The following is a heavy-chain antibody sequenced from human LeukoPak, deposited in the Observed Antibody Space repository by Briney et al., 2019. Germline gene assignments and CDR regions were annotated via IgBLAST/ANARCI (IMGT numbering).Heavy chain of an antibody. J-gene: IGHJ4*02. Sequence: PGGSLRLSCEASGFSFSSYSMSWVRQAPGKGLEWVSFISRDSNDIYHADSVRGRFTISRDNAKNSLYLQMSSLRADDTAVYYCARDLPAAVDWGQGTRVTVSS. CDR3: ARDLPAAVD. CDR2: ISRDSNDI. D-gene: IGHD2-2*01. CDR1: GFSFSSYS. V-gene: IGHV3-21*01.